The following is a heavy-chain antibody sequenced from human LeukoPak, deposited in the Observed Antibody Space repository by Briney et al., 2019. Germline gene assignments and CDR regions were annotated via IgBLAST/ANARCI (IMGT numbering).Heavy chain of an antibody. V-gene: IGHV3-23*01. CDR2: ISGSGGST. CDR3: AKKQRYCSGGSCYSDLDY. D-gene: IGHD2-15*01. CDR1: GFTFSTYG. Sequence: GGSLRLSCVASGFTFSTYGMSWVRQAPGKGLEWVSAISGSGGSTYYADSVKGRFTISRDNSKNTLYLQMNSLRAEDTAVYYCAKKQRYCSGGSCYSDLDYWGQGTLVTVSS. J-gene: IGHJ4*02.